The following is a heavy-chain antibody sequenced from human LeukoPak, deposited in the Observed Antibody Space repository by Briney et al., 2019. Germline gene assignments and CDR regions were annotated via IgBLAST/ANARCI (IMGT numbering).Heavy chain of an antibody. Sequence: GGSLRLSCAASGFTFDDYAMHWVRQAPGKGLEWVSGISWNSGSIGYADSVKGRFTISRDNAKNSLYLQMNSLRAEHTALYYCAKDGYSSSKIRRYYYYYYYMDDWGKGTTVTVSS. J-gene: IGHJ6*03. D-gene: IGHD6-13*01. CDR2: ISWNSGSI. CDR1: GFTFDDYA. CDR3: AKDGYSSSKIRRYYYYYYYMDD. V-gene: IGHV3-9*01.